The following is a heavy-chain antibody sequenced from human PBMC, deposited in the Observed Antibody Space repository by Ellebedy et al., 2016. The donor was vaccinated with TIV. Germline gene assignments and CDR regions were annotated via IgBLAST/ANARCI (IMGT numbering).Heavy chain of an antibody. CDR2: INAGNGNT. CDR3: ARALVVTAIPGAEYFQH. D-gene: IGHD2-21*02. J-gene: IGHJ1*01. CDR1: GYTFTSYA. Sequence: AASVKVSCKASGYTFTSYAMHWARQAPGQRLEWMGWINAGNGNTKYSQKFQGRVTITRDTSASTAYMELSSLRSEDTAVYYCARALVVTAIPGAEYFQHWGQGTLVTVSS. V-gene: IGHV1-3*01.